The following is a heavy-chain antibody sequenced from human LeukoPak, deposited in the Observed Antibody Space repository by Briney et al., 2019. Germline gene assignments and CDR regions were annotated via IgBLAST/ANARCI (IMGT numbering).Heavy chain of an antibody. Sequence: PGGSLRLSCAASGFTFNTYAMSWVRQAPGKGLEWVSTISGSGGTTYYADSVKGRFTISRDNSKNTLYLQMNSLRAEDTAVYYCAKGTGSSGWYWFDYWGQGTLVTVSS. CDR1: GFTFNTYA. J-gene: IGHJ4*02. CDR2: ISGSGGTT. CDR3: AKGTGSSGWYWFDY. D-gene: IGHD6-19*01. V-gene: IGHV3-23*01.